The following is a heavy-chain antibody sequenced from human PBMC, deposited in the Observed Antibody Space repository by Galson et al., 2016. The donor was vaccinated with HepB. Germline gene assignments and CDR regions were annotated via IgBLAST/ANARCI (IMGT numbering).Heavy chain of an antibody. D-gene: IGHD2-2*01. CDR1: GFTFRNYG. V-gene: IGHV3-33*01. CDR2: VWHDGSEK. CDR3: ARDPGQNAPMDY. J-gene: IGHJ4*02. Sequence: SLRLSCAASGFTFRNYGMHWVRQAPGQGLEWVAVVWHDGSEKHHADSVKGRFTISRDNSKNTLYLQMNSLRAEDTAVYYCARDPGQNAPMDYWGQGTLVTVSS.